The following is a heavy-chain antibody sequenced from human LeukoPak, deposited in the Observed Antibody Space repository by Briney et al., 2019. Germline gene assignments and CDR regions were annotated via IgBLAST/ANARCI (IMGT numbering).Heavy chain of an antibody. Sequence: GGSLRLSCAASGFTSNNAWMSWVRQAPGEGLEWVGRIKSKTDGGTTDYAAPVKGRFTISRDDSKNTLFLQMNSLKTEDTAVYYCTTPFPRYYDSSGYCHWAQGTLVTVSS. CDR1: GFTSNNAW. CDR2: IKSKTDGGTT. V-gene: IGHV3-15*01. J-gene: IGHJ4*02. CDR3: TTPFPRYYDSSGYCH. D-gene: IGHD3-22*01.